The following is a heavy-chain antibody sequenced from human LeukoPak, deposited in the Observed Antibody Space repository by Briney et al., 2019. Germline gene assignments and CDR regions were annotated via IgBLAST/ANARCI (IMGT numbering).Heavy chain of an antibody. CDR1: GFTFNNYA. CDR2: TSGSGDST. CDR3: ARLYCSSTSCYGYYYYYGMDV. J-gene: IGHJ6*02. V-gene: IGHV3-23*01. D-gene: IGHD2-2*01. Sequence: GGSLRLSCAASGFTFNNYAMSWVRQAPGKGMEWVSGTSGSGDSTHYADSVKGRFTISRDNAKNSLYLQMNSLRAEDTAVYYCARLYCSSTSCYGYYYYYGMDVWGQGTTATVSS.